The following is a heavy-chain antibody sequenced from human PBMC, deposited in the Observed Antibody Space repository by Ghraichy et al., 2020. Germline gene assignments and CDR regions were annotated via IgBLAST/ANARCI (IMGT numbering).Heavy chain of an antibody. CDR3: ARDSDPWDIVVVPVTYGMDV. CDR2: ISAYNGNT. V-gene: IGHV1-18*04. J-gene: IGHJ6*02. Sequence: ASVKVSCKASGYTFTSYGISWVRQAPGQGLEWMGWISAYNGNTNYAQKLQGRVTMTTDTSTSTAYMELRSLRSDDTAVYYCARDSDPWDIVVVPVTYGMDVWGQGTTVTFSS. CDR1: GYTFTSYG. D-gene: IGHD2-2*01.